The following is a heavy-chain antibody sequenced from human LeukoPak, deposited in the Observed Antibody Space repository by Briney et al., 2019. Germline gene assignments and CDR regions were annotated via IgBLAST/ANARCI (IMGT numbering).Heavy chain of an antibody. CDR3: ARNYDFWSGYHLDY. D-gene: IGHD3-3*01. J-gene: IGHJ4*02. Sequence: GSLRLSCAASGFTFSSYAMSWVRQAPGKGLEWVSSISSSSSYIYYADSVKGRFTISRDNAKNSLYLQMNSLRAEDTAVYYCARNYDFWSGYHLDYWGQGTLVTVSS. V-gene: IGHV3-21*01. CDR1: GFTFSSYA. CDR2: ISSSSSYI.